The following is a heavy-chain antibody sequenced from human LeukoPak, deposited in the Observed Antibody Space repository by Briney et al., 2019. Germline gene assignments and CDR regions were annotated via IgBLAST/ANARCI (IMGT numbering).Heavy chain of an antibody. V-gene: IGHV4-39*07. J-gene: IGHJ4*02. CDR1: GGSFSSSSYY. CDR3: ARSHYSSGWSFDY. D-gene: IGHD6-19*01. CDR2: IYYTGNT. Sequence: SETLSLTCTVSGGSFSSSSYYWGWLRQPPGKGLEWIGNIYYTGNTYYNPSLKSRVTISVDTSKNQFSLKLSSVTAADTAVYYCARSHYSSGWSFDYWGQGTLVTVSS.